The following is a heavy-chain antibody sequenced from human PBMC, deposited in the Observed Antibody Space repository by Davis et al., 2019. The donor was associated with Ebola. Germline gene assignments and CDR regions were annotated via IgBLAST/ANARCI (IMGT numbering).Heavy chain of an antibody. CDR2: ISSSSNHI. CDR3: AKDMIEEGLSSPHPDFQH. V-gene: IGHV3-21*04. Sequence: GGSLRLSCAASGFTFSSNSMNWVRQAPGKGLEWVSFISSSSNHIYYADSVKGRFTVSRDNAKNSLYLQMNSLRAEDTAVYYCAKDMIEEGLSSPHPDFQHWGQGTLVTVSS. D-gene: IGHD3-22*01. CDR1: GFTFSSNS. J-gene: IGHJ1*01.